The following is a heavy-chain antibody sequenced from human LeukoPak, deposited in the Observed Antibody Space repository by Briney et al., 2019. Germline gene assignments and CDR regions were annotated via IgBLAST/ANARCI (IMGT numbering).Heavy chain of an antibody. V-gene: IGHV4-4*09. CDR3: ARVVPAARGWIYYYGMDV. D-gene: IGHD2-2*01. CDR2: IYSSGTT. J-gene: IGHJ6*02. Sequence: PSETLSLTCTVSGGSISSYYWSWIRQPPGKGLEWIAYIYSSGTTYYNPSLKSRITISADTSKNHFSLKLSSVTAADTAVYYCARVVPAARGWIYYYGMDVWGQGTTVTVSS. CDR1: GGSISSYY.